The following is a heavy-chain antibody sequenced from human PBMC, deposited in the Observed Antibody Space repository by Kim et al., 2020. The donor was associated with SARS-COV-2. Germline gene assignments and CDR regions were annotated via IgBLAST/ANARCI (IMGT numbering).Heavy chain of an antibody. CDR2: ISGSGGST. CDR1: GFTFSSYA. D-gene: IGHD2-15*01. Sequence: GGSLRLSCAASGFTFSSYAMSWVRQAPGKGLEWVSAISGSGGSTYYADSVKGRFTISRDNSKNTLYLQMNSLRAEDTAVYYCAKDPRYCSGGSCYPPHFDYWGPGTLVTVSS. V-gene: IGHV3-23*01. J-gene: IGHJ4*02. CDR3: AKDPRYCSGGSCYPPHFDY.